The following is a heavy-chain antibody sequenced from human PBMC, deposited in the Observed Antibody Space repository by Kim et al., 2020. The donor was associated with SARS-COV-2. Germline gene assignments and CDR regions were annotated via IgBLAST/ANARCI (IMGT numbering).Heavy chain of an antibody. CDR1: GYTFTSYA. D-gene: IGHD6-19*01. Sequence: ASVKVSCKASGYTFTSYAMHWVRQAPGQRLEWMGWINAGNGNTKYSQKFQGRVTITRDTSASTAYMELSSLRSEDTAVYYCARAPGTPRSGWHRYNWFDPWGQGTLVTVSS. V-gene: IGHV1-3*01. CDR2: INAGNGNT. J-gene: IGHJ5*02. CDR3: ARAPGTPRSGWHRYNWFDP.